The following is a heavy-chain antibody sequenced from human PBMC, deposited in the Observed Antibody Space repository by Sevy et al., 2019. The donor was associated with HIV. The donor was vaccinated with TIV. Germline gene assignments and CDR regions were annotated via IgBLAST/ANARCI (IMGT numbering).Heavy chain of an antibody. CDR1: GFTFSSYW. V-gene: IGHV3-7*04. J-gene: IGHJ4*02. Sequence: GESLKISCAASGFTFSSYWMHWVRQAPGKGLEWVANINQDGSEKYYVDSVKGRFTISRDNAKNSLFLQMNSLRAEDTAVYYCARALVSSDGDWGQGTLVTVSS. D-gene: IGHD3-22*01. CDR2: INQDGSEK. CDR3: ARALVSSDGD.